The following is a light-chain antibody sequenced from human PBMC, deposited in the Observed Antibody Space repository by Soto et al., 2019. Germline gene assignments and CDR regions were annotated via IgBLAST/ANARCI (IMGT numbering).Light chain of an antibody. V-gene: IGKV3D-15*01. CDR2: GAS. CDR1: QSVSSIY. CDR3: QQYNNWPPRGT. J-gene: IGKJ1*01. Sequence: EIVLTQSPGTLSLSPGERATLSCRASQSVSSIYLGWYQQKPGQAPRLLMYGASSRATGIPARFSGSGSGTEFTLTISSLQSEDFAVYYCQQYNNWPPRGTFGQGTKVDIK.